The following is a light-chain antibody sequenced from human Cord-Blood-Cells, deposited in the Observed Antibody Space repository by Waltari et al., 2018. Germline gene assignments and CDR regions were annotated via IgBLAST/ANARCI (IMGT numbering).Light chain of an antibody. J-gene: IGKJ1*01. CDR2: LAS. Sequence: EIVMTQAPTGLAVFIRARATINCTSSQRVLYSYNNKNYLAWYQQKPGQTPKLLIYLASTRESGVPDRFSGSGSGTDFTLTISSLQPEDVAVYYCQQYYSSPWTFGQGTKVEIK. V-gene: IGKV4-1*01. CDR1: QRVLYSYNNKNY. CDR3: QQYYSSPWT.